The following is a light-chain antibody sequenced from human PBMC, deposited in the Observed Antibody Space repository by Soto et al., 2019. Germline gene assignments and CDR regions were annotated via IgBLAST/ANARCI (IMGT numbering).Light chain of an antibody. J-gene: IGLJ1*01. Sequence: QSVLTQPPSASGTPGQRVSISCSGSSSNIGSNSVNWYQQLPGTAPKLLIYSNNQRPPGVPDRISGSKSGTSASLAISGLQSEDEADYYCAAWDDSLNGPVFGTGTKLTVL. CDR2: SNN. CDR1: SSNIGSNS. CDR3: AAWDDSLNGPV. V-gene: IGLV1-44*01.